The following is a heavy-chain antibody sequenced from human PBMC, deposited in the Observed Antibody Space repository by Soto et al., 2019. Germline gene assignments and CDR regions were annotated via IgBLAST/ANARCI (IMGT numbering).Heavy chain of an antibody. V-gene: IGHV4-4*02. CDR1: GGSFTSNNW. Sequence: SETLSLTCAVSGGSFTSNNWWTWVRQPPGQGLEWIGEIYRTGSTNYNPSLKSRVTISLDKSENQFSPRLSSVTAADTAVYYCARDGGEIWNNNYYYSGMDVWGQGTTVTVSS. CDR2: IYRTGST. CDR3: ARDGGEIWNNNYYYSGMDV. J-gene: IGHJ6*02. D-gene: IGHD3-16*01.